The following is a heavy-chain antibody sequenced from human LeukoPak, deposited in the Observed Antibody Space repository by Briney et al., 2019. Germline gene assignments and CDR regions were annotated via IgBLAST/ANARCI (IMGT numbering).Heavy chain of an antibody. Sequence: ASVKVSCKASGYTFTSHYMHWVRQAPGQGLEWMGLINPSGSSTLYAQKFQGRVTMTRDTSINTAYMELSSLTSDDTAVYYCVRGVTYMDVWGRGTTVTVSS. CDR2: INPSGSST. V-gene: IGHV1-46*01. J-gene: IGHJ6*03. D-gene: IGHD2-8*01. CDR1: GYTFTSHY. CDR3: VRGVTYMDV.